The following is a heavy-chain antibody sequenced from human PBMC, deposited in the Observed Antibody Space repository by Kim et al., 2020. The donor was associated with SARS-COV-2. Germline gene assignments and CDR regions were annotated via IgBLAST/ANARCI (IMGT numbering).Heavy chain of an antibody. J-gene: IGHJ4*02. CDR2: ST. V-gene: IGHV1-46*01. D-gene: IGHD5-12*01. CDR3: ARDFSGSFDY. Sequence: STSYAQKFQGRVTMTRDTSTSTVYMELSSLRSEDTAVYYCARDFSGSFDYWGQGTLVTVSS.